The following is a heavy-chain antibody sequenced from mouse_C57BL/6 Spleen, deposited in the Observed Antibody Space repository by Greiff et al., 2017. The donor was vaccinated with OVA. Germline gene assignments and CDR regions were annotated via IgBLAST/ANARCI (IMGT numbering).Heavy chain of an antibody. CDR1: GYAFSSSW. CDR3: ASYYGSDRGYFDY. Sequence: QVQLQQSGPELVKPGASVKISCKASGYAFSSSWMNWVKQRPGKGLEWIGRIYPGDGDTNYNGKFKGKATLTADKSSSTAYMQLSSLTSEDSAVYFCASYYGSDRGYFDYWGQGTTLTVSS. J-gene: IGHJ2*01. V-gene: IGHV1-82*01. D-gene: IGHD1-1*01. CDR2: IYPGDGDT.